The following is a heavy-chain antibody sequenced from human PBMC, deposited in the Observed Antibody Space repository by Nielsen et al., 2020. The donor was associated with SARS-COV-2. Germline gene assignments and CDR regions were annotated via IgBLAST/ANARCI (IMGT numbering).Heavy chain of an antibody. Sequence: SETLSLTCTVSGGSVSSGSYYWSWIRQPPGKGLEWLGYIYYIETTNYNPSLKSRVTISVDTSKNQFSLKLSSVTAADTAVYYCARVGSHGSGSYPNFDYWGQGTLVTVSS. V-gene: IGHV4-61*01. CDR2: IYYIETT. D-gene: IGHD3-10*01. CDR3: ARVGSHGSGSYPNFDY. J-gene: IGHJ4*02. CDR1: GGSVSSGSYY.